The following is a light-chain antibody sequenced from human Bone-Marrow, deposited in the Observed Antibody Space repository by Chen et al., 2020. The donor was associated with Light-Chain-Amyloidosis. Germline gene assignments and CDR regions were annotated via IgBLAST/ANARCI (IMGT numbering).Light chain of an antibody. J-gene: IGLJ2*01. Sequence: QSSLTQPASVSGSPGQSITISCTGSSSDIGNYDFVSWFQQYPGKAPKLLIYGVSKQPSGVSPRFSGSKSGNTASLTISVLQAEDETDYDCCSYAGNTTVIFGGGTKLTVL. CDR3: CSYAGNTTVI. CDR1: SSDIGNYDF. CDR2: GVS. V-gene: IGLV2-23*02.